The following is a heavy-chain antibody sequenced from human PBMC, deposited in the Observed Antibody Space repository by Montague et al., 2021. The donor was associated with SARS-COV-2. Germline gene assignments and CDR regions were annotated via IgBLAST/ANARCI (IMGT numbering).Heavy chain of an antibody. V-gene: IGHV3-11*05. CDR3: ARGISLFDP. CDR1: GFIFSDYN. CDR2: INGASSRT. Sequence: SLRLSCAASGFIFSDYNMTWIRQTPGKGLEWISYINGASSRTNYADSVKGRFTISRDNAKNSLFLQMNSLRVEDTAVYYCARGISLFDPWGQGTLVTVFS. J-gene: IGHJ5*02.